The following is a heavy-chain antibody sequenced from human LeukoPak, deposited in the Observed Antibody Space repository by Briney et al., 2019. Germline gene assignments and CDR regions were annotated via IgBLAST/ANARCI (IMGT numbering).Heavy chain of an antibody. CDR3: ARYQGDYVWGSYRSEPDY. J-gene: IGHJ4*02. D-gene: IGHD3-16*02. Sequence: SETLSPTCAVSGGSISSSNWWTWVRQPPGKGLEWIGSIYYSGSTYYNPSLKSRVTISVDTSKNQFSLKLSSVTAADTAVYYCARYQGDYVWGSYRSEPDYWGQGTLVTVSS. CDR2: IYYSGST. V-gene: IGHV4-4*02. CDR1: GGSISSSNW.